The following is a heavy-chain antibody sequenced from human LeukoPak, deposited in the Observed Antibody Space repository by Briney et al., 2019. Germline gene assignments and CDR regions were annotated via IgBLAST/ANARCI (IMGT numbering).Heavy chain of an antibody. J-gene: IGHJ6*04. D-gene: IGHD3-10*02. CDR2: ISTSSSYI. CDR3: AELGITMIGGV. Sequence: PGGSLRLSCTASGFTFSSYSMNWVRQAPGKGLEWVSSISTSSSYIYYADSVKGRFTISRDNAKNSLYLQMNSLRAEDTAVYYCAELGITMIGGVWGKGTTVTISS. V-gene: IGHV3-21*01. CDR1: GFTFSSYS.